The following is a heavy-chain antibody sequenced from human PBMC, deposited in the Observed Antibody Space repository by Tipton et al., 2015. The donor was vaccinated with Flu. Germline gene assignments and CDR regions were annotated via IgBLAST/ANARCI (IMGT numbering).Heavy chain of an antibody. CDR2: IYYSGST. CDR3: ARSPKFQSSPFDY. CDR1: GGSISSYY. D-gene: IGHD2-21*01. Sequence: PGLVKPSETLSLTCTVSGGSISSYYWSWIRQPPGKGLEWIGYIYYSGSTNYSPSLKSRVTISVDTSKNQFSLKLSSVTAADTAVYYCARSPKFQSSPFDYWGQGTLVTVSS. J-gene: IGHJ4*02. V-gene: IGHV4-59*08.